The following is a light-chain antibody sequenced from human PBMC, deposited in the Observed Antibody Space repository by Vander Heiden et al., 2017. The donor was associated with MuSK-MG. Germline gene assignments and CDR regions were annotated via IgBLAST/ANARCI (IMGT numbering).Light chain of an antibody. J-gene: IGLJ3*02. V-gene: IGLV6-57*02. CDR2: EDN. CDR1: SGSTVSHY. CDR3: QSYDTNYRGV. Sequence: NFVLTQPHSVSESPGTTVPISCTGSSGSTVSHYVQWLQQRPGSAPTTVIYEDNQRPSGVPDRFSGSIDSYSNSASLIISGLKTEDEADYYCQSYDTNYRGVFGGGTKLTVL.